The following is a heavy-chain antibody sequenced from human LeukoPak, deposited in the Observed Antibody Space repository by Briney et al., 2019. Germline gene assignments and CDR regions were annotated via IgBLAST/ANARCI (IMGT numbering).Heavy chain of an antibody. CDR3: AREPLSSSWSTRDWFDH. J-gene: IGHJ5*02. D-gene: IGHD6-13*01. CDR1: GGSISSGDYY. V-gene: IGHV4-39*07. Sequence: SETLSLTCTVSGGSISSGDYYWSWIRQPPGKGLEWIGSIFYSGSANYNPSLKSRATISVDKSKNQFSLKLSSVTAADTAVYYCAREPLSSSWSTRDWFDHWGQGTLVTVSS. CDR2: IFYSGSA.